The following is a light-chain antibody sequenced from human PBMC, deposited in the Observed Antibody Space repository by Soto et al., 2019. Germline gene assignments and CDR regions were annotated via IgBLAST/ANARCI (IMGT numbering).Light chain of an antibody. CDR2: GNS. CDR3: QSYDSSLSGSV. J-gene: IGLJ3*02. Sequence: QSVLTQPPSVSGAPGQTVTISCTGSSSNIGAGYDVHWYQQHPGTAPKLLIYGNSNRPSGVPDRFSGSNSGTSASLAITGLRAEDEADYYCQSYDSSLSGSVFGGGTKLTVL. V-gene: IGLV1-40*01. CDR1: SSNIGAGYD.